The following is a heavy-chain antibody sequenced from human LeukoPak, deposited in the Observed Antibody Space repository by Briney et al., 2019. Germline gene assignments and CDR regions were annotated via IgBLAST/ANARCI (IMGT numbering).Heavy chain of an antibody. CDR1: GFTFSSYE. V-gene: IGHV3-48*03. Sequence: PGGSLRLSCAASGFTFSSYEMNWVRQAPGKGLEWASYISSSGSTIYYADSVKGRFTISRDNAKNSLYLQMNSLRAEDTAVYYCARDIPNYDFWSGYFDYWGQGTLVTVSS. D-gene: IGHD3-3*01. CDR3: ARDIPNYDFWSGYFDY. CDR2: ISSSGSTI. J-gene: IGHJ4*02.